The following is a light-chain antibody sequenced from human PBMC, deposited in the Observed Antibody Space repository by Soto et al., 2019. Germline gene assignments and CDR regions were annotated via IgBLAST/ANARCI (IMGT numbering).Light chain of an antibody. J-gene: IGKJ5*01. CDR1: QGVSRK. CDR3: QQYHTWPIT. CDR2: GAS. V-gene: IGKV3-15*01. Sequence: VMTQSPATLSVAPGERFTFSCKARQGVSRKLAWYQHKPCLSPRLLISGASTWATGIPARFSGSGSGTEFSLTMSSLQSEECEIYYCQQYHTWPITFG.